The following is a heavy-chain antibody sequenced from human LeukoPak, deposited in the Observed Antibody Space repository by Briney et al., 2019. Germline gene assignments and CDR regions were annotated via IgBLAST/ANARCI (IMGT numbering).Heavy chain of an antibody. CDR3: AREGNYYDMDV. CDR2: IYSSGST. CDR1: RFTVSSNY. Sequence: PGGSLRLSCAASRFTVSSNYMSWVRQAPGKGLEWVSFIYSSGSTYYADSVRGRFTISRDNSKNTLYLQMNSLRAEDTAVYYCAREGNYYDMDVWGQGTTVTVSS. J-gene: IGHJ6*02. V-gene: IGHV3-66*01.